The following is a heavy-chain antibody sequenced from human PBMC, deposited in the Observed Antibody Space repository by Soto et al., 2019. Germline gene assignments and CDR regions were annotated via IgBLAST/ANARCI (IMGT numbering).Heavy chain of an antibody. CDR1: GFTVSNNY. Sequence: GGSLRLSCAVSGFTVSNNYMSWVRQAPGKGLEGVSGISDSGGSSYDVDSVRGRFTISRDNSKNTLYLQMNSLTNEDTAVYYCAKGGDSLIGYSHSWRQGTLVTVSS. D-gene: IGHD3-9*01. J-gene: IGHJ4*02. CDR2: ISDSGGSS. V-gene: IGHV3-23*01. CDR3: AKGGDSLIGYSHS.